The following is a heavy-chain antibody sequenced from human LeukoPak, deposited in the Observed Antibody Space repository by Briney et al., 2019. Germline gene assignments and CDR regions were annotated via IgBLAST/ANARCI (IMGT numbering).Heavy chain of an antibody. CDR3: ARLTAAAGKDYYYYYYMDV. V-gene: IGHV4-4*09. Sequence: SETLSLTCTVSGGSISSYYWSWIRQPPGKGLEWIGYIYTSGSTNYNPSLKSRVTISVDTSKNQFSLKLSSVTAADTAVCYCARLTAAAGKDYYYYYYMDVWGKGTTVTVSS. CDR1: GGSISSYY. CDR2: IYTSGST. J-gene: IGHJ6*03. D-gene: IGHD6-13*01.